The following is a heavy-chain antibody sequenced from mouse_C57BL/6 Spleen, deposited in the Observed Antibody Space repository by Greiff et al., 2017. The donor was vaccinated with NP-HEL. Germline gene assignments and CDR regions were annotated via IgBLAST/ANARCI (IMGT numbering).Heavy chain of an antibody. V-gene: IGHV3-6*01. CDR2: ISNDGSN. D-gene: IGHD1-1*01. Sequence: EVQLQESGPGLVKPSQSLSLTCSVTGYSITSGYYWNWIRQFPGNKLEWMGYISNDGSNNYNPSLKNRISITRDTSKNQFFLKLNSVTTEDTATYYCARDGRVFDYWGQGTTLTVSS. CDR3: ARDGRVFDY. CDR1: GYSITSGYY. J-gene: IGHJ2*01.